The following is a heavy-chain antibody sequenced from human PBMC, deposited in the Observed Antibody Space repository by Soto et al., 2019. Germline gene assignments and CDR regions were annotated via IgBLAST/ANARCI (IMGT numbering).Heavy chain of an antibody. Sequence: ASVKVSCKVSGYTLTELSMHWVRQAPGKGLEWMGGFDPEDGETIYAQKFQGRVTMTEDTSTDTAYMELSSLRSEDTAVYYCETDLVGYFDPGPWGQGTLVTVSS. J-gene: IGHJ5*02. V-gene: IGHV1-24*01. CDR1: GYTLTELS. CDR2: FDPEDGET. D-gene: IGHD3-9*01. CDR3: ETDLVGYFDPGP.